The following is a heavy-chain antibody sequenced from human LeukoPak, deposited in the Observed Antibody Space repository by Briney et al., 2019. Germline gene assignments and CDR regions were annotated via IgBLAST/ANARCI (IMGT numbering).Heavy chain of an antibody. Sequence: SETLSLTCTVSGVSISSSNSYWGWIRQPPGKGLEWIGEINHSGSTNYNPSLKSRVTISVDTSKNQFSLKLSSVTAADTAVYYCAREGMMWYGDYHYWGQGTLVTVSS. J-gene: IGHJ4*02. D-gene: IGHD4-17*01. CDR3: AREGMMWYGDYHY. CDR2: INHSGST. CDR1: GVSISSSNSY. V-gene: IGHV4-39*07.